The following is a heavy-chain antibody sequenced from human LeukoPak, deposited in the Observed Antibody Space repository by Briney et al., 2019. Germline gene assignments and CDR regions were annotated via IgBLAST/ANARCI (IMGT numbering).Heavy chain of an antibody. J-gene: IGHJ4*02. V-gene: IGHV3-30*18. D-gene: IGHD2-15*01. CDR3: AKDLSSGGYY. CDR1: GFTFSSYG. Sequence: GRSLRLSCAASGFTFSSYGMHWVRQAPGKGLEWVAVISYDGSNKYYADSVKGRFTISRDNSKNTLYLQMNSLRAEDTAVYYCAKDLSSGGYYWGQGTLVTVSS. CDR2: ISYDGSNK.